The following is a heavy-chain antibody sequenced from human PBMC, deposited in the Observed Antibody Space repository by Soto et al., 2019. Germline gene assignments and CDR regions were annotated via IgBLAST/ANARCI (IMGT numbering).Heavy chain of an antibody. V-gene: IGHV3-48*01. D-gene: IGHD4-17*01. CDR1: GFTFSSYS. J-gene: IGHJ4*02. CDR3: ARDINYGLFDF. Sequence: EVQLVESGGGLVQPGGSLRLSCAASGFTFSSYSMNWVRQAPGKGLEWVSYISSSSSTIYYANSVKGRFTISRDNAKNSLYLQMNSLRAEDTAVYYCARDINYGLFDFWGQGTLVTASS. CDR2: ISSSSSTI.